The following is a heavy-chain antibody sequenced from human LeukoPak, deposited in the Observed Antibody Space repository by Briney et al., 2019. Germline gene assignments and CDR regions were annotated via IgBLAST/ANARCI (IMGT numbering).Heavy chain of an antibody. Sequence: SGTLSLTCAVSGGSISSGGYSWSWIRQPPGKGLEWIGYICHSGSTYYNPSLKSRVTISVDRSKNQFSLKLSSVTAADTAVYYCARVGAPFGVRGVSWENWFDPWGQGTLVTVSS. J-gene: IGHJ5*02. V-gene: IGHV4-30-2*01. CDR2: ICHSGST. D-gene: IGHD3-10*01. CDR3: ARVGAPFGVRGVSWENWFDP. CDR1: GGSISSGGYS.